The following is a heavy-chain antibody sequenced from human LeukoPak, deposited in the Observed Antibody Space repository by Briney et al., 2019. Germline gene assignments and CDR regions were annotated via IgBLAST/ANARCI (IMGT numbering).Heavy chain of an antibody. Sequence: SETLSLTCAVYGGSFSGYYWSWIRRPPGKGLEWIGEINHSGSTNYNPSLKSRVTISVDTSKNQFSLKLSSVTAADTAVYYCARGRSGYSYGYGNWFDPWGQGTLVTVSS. J-gene: IGHJ5*02. D-gene: IGHD5-18*01. CDR3: ARGRSGYSYGYGNWFDP. V-gene: IGHV4-34*01. CDR2: INHSGST. CDR1: GGSFSGYY.